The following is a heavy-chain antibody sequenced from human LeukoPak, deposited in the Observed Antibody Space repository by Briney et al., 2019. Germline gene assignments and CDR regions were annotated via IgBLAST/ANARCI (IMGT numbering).Heavy chain of an antibody. CDR1: GFPFSDYG. CDR2: ISHDGSNK. V-gene: IGHV3-30*18. CDR3: AKGYYGSGSYGWFDY. J-gene: IGHJ4*02. Sequence: PGGSLRLSCAASGFPFSDYGMYWVRQAPGKGLEWLAVISHDGSNKYYADSVKGRITISRDNSKNTLFLHMNSLRAEDTAVYSCAKGYYGSGSYGWFDYWGQGTLVTVSS. D-gene: IGHD3-10*01.